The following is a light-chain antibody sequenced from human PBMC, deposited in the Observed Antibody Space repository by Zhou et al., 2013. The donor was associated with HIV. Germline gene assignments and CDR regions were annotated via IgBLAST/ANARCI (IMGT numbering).Light chain of an antibody. V-gene: IGKV3D-20*02. CDR3: QQYKTWLMWT. Sequence: DIVLTQSPATLSLSPGDSATLSCRASQSVSSSYLAWHQQKFGQAPRLLIKAASRRATGIPDRFSGSGSGTEFTLTITSLQSEDFAVYHCQQYKTWLMWTFGQGTKVDIK. CDR2: AAS. CDR1: QSVSSSY. J-gene: IGKJ1*01.